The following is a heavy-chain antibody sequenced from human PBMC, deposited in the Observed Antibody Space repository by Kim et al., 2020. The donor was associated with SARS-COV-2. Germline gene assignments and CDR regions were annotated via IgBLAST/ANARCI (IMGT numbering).Heavy chain of an antibody. Sequence: ASVKVSCKASGYTFTSYAMHWVRQAPGQRLEWMGWINAGNGNTKYSQKFHGRVTITRDTSASTAYMELSSLRSEDTAVYYCARDQGIYCSSTSCRYGMDVWGQGTTVTVSS. CDR2: INAGNGNT. CDR3: ARDQGIYCSSTSCRYGMDV. V-gene: IGHV1-3*01. D-gene: IGHD2-2*01. CDR1: GYTFTSYA. J-gene: IGHJ6*02.